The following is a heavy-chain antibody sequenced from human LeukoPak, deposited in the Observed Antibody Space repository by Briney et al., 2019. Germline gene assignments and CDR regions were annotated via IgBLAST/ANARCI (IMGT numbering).Heavy chain of an antibody. CDR2: IDSDGSDT. Sequence: PGGSLRLSCAASGFTFSSYWMHWVRQAPGKGLVWVSRIDSDGSDTIYADSVKGRFTISRDNAKNTLYLQMNSLRDEDTAVFYCARGGCDHAFDIWGPGTMVTVSS. J-gene: IGHJ3*02. CDR1: GFTFSSYW. V-gene: IGHV3-74*01. CDR3: ARGGCDHAFDI. D-gene: IGHD2-21*02.